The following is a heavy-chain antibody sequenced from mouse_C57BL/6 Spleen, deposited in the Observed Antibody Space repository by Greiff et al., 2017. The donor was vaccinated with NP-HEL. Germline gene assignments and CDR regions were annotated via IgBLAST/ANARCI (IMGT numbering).Heavy chain of an antibody. J-gene: IGHJ2*01. D-gene: IGHD2-5*01. CDR1: GYTFTSYG. CDR3: ARGSYSNYHDY. Sequence: VQLQQSGAELARPGASVKLSCKASGYTFTSYGISWVKQRTGQGLEWIGEIYPRSGTTYYNEKFKGKATLTADKSSSTAYMELRSLTSEDSAVYFCARGSYSNYHDYWGQGTTLTVSS. V-gene: IGHV1-81*01. CDR2: IYPRSGTT.